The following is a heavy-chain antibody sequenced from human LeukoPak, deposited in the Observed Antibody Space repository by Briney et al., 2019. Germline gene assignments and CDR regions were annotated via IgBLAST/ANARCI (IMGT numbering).Heavy chain of an antibody. CDR3: ASLAAAGTWATH. V-gene: IGHV5-10-1*01. CDR2: IDPRDSYT. J-gene: IGHJ4*02. Sequence: GESLKISCKDSGYTFTNYWISWVRQMPGKGLEWMGRIDPRDSYTNYGPSFQGHVTISADKSISTAYLQWSSLKASDTAMYYCASLAAAGTWATHWGQGTLVTVSS. D-gene: IGHD6-13*01. CDR1: GYTFTNYW.